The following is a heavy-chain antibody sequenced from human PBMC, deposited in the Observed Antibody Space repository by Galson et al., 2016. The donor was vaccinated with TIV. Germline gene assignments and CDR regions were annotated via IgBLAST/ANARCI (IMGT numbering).Heavy chain of an antibody. J-gene: IGHJ4*02. Sequence: SLRLSCAASGFTFSRHWMSWVRQAPGKGLEWVANIKQDGDYKYYVDSVKGRFTISRDNAKNSLYLQMNSLRAEDTAVYYCARGNDPGATYSLDYWVQGTLSPSPQ. CDR2: IKQDGDYK. CDR1: GFTFSRHW. D-gene: IGHD1-1*01. CDR3: ARGNDPGATYSLDY. V-gene: IGHV3-7*01.